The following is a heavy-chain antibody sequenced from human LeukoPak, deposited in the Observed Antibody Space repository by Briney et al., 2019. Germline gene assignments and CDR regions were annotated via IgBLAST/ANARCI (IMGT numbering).Heavy chain of an antibody. Sequence: PGGSLRLSCAASVFAFSSSSMNWVRQAPGKGLEWVSSISGSTSYIYYADSVKGRFTISRDNAKNSLYLQINSLRAEDTAVYFCASHQNYYYYMDVWGKGTTVTVSS. CDR3: ASHQNYYYYMDV. CDR2: ISGSTSYI. CDR1: VFAFSSSS. V-gene: IGHV3-21*01. J-gene: IGHJ6*03. D-gene: IGHD2-2*01.